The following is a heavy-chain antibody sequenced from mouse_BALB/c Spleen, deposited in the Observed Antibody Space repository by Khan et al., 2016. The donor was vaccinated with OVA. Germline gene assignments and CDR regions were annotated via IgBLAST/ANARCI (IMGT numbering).Heavy chain of an antibody. J-gene: IGHJ4*01. V-gene: IGHV5-6-5*01. CDR1: GFTFSRYA. CDR2: ISGGGST. CDR3: ARNFAMDY. Sequence: EVKLVESGGGLVKPGGSLKLSCAASGFTFSRYAMSWVRQSPEKRLEWVVSISGGGSTYYPDSVKGRFTISRDNARNILYLQMSSLRSEDTAMYHCARNFAMDYWGQGTSVTVSS.